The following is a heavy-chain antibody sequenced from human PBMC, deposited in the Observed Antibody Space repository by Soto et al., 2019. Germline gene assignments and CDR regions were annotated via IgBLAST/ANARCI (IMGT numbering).Heavy chain of an antibody. D-gene: IGHD3-10*01. CDR1: GGSISSYY. CDR3: ARYGSGSYPRFHP. CDR2: VYYSGST. V-gene: IGHV4-59*01. Sequence: QVQLQESGPGLVKPSETLSLTCTVSGGSISSYYWSWIRQPPGTGLEWIGYVYYSGSTNYNPSHKRRVRISVHTSKDQFPIKLSSVTAADTAVYFCARYGSGSYPRFHPWGQGTLVTVSS. J-gene: IGHJ5*02.